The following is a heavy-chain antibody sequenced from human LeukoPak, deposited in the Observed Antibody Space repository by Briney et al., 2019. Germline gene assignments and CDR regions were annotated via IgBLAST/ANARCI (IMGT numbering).Heavy chain of an antibody. Sequence: PGGSLRLSCAASGFTFSDYYMSWIRQAPGKGLEWVSLINSLRPRAISYGDSVKGRFTTSRDDATNSLFLQMNSLKVEDTAIYYCAGHARGSYLVHWGQGILVTVST. CDR1: GFTFSDYY. CDR3: AGHARGSYLVH. D-gene: IGHD6-6*01. J-gene: IGHJ4*02. V-gene: IGHV3-11*01. CDR2: INSLRPRAI.